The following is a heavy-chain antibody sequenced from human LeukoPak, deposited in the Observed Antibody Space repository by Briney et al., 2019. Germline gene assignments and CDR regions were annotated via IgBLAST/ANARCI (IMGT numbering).Heavy chain of an antibody. CDR2: ISGSGGST. Sequence: PGASLRLSCAASGFIFSSYAMSWVRQAPGKGLEWVSAISGSGGSTYYADSVKGRFTISRDNSKNTLYLQMNSLRAEDTAVYYCAKADSSSWMVYFDYWGQGTLVTVSS. J-gene: IGHJ4*02. V-gene: IGHV3-23*01. CDR3: AKADSSSWMVYFDY. CDR1: GFIFSSYA. D-gene: IGHD6-13*01.